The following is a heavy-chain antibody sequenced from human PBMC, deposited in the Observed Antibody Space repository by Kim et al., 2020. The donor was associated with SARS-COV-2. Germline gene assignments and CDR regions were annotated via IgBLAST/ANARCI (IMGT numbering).Heavy chain of an antibody. J-gene: IGHJ1*01. CDR1: GFTFSSYS. CDR2: ISSSSSTI. Sequence: GGSLRLSCAASGFTFSSYSMNWVRQAPGKGLEWVSYISSSSSTIYYADSVKGRFTISRDNVKNSLYLQMNSLRAEDTAVYYCARDFYSSSRYAEYFQHWGQGTLVTVSS. CDR3: ARDFYSSSRYAEYFQH. V-gene: IGHV3-48*01. D-gene: IGHD6-13*01.